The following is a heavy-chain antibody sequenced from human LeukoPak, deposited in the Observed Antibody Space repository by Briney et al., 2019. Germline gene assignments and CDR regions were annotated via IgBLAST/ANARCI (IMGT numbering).Heavy chain of an antibody. CDR2: MKYDGSEK. V-gene: IGHV3-7*01. D-gene: IGHD6-13*01. Sequence: GGSLRLSCAASGLIFSSYWITWVRQAPGKGLEWVANMKYDGSEKYYVDSVKGRFTISRDNAKNSLYLQMNSLRAEDTAVYYCARDIEAAGLFLDYWGQGTLVTVSS. J-gene: IGHJ4*02. CDR3: ARDIEAAGLFLDY. CDR1: GLIFSSYW.